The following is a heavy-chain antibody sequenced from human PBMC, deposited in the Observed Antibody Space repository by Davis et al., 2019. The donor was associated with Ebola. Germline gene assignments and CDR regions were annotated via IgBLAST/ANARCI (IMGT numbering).Heavy chain of an antibody. CDR1: GDSVSSTSVA. V-gene: IGHV6-1*01. CDR3: VRGWLRSKFDY. CDR2: TYYKSKWYN. D-gene: IGHD5-12*01. J-gene: IGHJ4*02. Sequence: PSETLSLTCAISGDSVSSTSVAWNWIRQSPSRGLEWLGRTYYKSKWYNDYAVSVKSRITINPDTSKNQFSLQLNSVTPEDTAVYYCVRGWLRSKFDYWGQGTLVTVSS.